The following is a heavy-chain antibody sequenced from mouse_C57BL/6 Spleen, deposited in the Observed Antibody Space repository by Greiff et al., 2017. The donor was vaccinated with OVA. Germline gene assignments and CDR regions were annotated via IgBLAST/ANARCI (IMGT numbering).Heavy chain of an antibody. Sequence: EVKLMESGGGLVKPGGSLKLSCAASGFTFSDYGMHWVRQAPEKGLEWVAYISSGSSTIYYADTVKGRFTISRDNAKNTLFLQMTSLRSEDTAMYYCARPGTTDLAWFAYWGQGTLVTVSA. CDR2: ISSGSSTI. CDR1: GFTFSDYG. J-gene: IGHJ3*01. CDR3: ARPGTTDLAWFAY. V-gene: IGHV5-17*01. D-gene: IGHD1-1*01.